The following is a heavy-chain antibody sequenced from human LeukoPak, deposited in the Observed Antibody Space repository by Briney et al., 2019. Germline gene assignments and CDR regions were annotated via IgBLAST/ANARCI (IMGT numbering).Heavy chain of an antibody. V-gene: IGHV3-21*01. J-gene: IGHJ4*02. CDR3: ARGQAHGDY. CDR2: ISTSSSYI. D-gene: IGHD5-24*01. Sequence: GGSLRLSCAASGFTFSTYSIIWVRQAPGKGLEWVSSISTSSSYIYYADSVKGRFTISRDNAKNSLYLQMNSLRAEDTAVYYCARGQAHGDYWGQGTLVTVSS. CDR1: GFTFSTYS.